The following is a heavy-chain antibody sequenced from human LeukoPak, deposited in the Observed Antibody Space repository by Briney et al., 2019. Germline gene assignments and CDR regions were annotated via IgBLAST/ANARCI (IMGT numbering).Heavy chain of an antibody. V-gene: IGHV3-74*01. Sequence: GGSLRLSCAASGFTFSSYWMHWVRQAPGKGLVWVSRINSDGSSTSYADSVKGRFTISRDNAKNTLYLQMNSLRAEDTAVYYCARGGSGYSYGSSPNYYYYMDVWGKGTTVTVSS. D-gene: IGHD5-18*01. CDR3: ARGGSGYSYGSSPNYYYYMDV. CDR2: INSDGSST. J-gene: IGHJ6*03. CDR1: GFTFSSYW.